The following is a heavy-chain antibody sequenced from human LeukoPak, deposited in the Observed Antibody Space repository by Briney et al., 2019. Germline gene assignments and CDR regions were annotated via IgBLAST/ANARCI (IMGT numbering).Heavy chain of an antibody. CDR2: ISPSSGVT. CDR3: ARDLSHGLDYYYYMDV. V-gene: IGHV1-2*02. D-gene: IGHD6-6*01. J-gene: IGHJ6*03. Sequence: ASVKVSCKASGYTFTAYYMHWVRQAPGQGLEWIGWISPSSGVTNYAQKFQGRVSLTRATFIGTAYMELSSLRSDDTAVYYCARDLSHGLDYYYYMDVWGSGTTVTVSS. CDR1: GYTFTAYY.